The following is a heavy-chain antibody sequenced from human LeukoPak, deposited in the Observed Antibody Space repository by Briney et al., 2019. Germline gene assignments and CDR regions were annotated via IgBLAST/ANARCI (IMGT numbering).Heavy chain of an antibody. CDR2: ISVYNGNT. V-gene: IGHV1-18*01. J-gene: IGHJ4*02. D-gene: IGHD4-17*01. Sequence: GASVKVSCKASGSTFTNYGISWVRQAPGQGLEWMGWISVYNGNTKYAQNLQGRATMTTDTSTNLAYMELRSLRYDDTAVYYCAREGHDYGDNTPDYWGRGTLVTVSS. CDR1: GSTFTNYG. CDR3: AREGHDYGDNTPDY.